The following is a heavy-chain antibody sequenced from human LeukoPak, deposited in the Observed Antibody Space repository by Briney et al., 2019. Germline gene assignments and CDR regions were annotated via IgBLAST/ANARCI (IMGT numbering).Heavy chain of an antibody. CDR3: ARVAGEYSSSWYGLVDY. V-gene: IGHV1-2*06. CDR1: VYTFTGYY. D-gene: IGHD6-13*01. Sequence: ASVKVSCKASVYTFTGYYMHWVRQAPGQGLEWMGRINPNSGGTNYAQKFQGRVTMTRDTSISTAYMELSRLRSDDTAVYYCARVAGEYSSSWYGLVDYWGQGTLVTVSS. CDR2: INPNSGGT. J-gene: IGHJ4*02.